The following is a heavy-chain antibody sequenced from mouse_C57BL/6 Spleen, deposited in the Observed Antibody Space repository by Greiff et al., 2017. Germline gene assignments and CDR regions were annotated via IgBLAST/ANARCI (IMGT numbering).Heavy chain of an antibody. J-gene: IGHJ3*01. CDR3: ARPRIYYDYEGFAY. D-gene: IGHD2-4*01. V-gene: IGHV1-64*01. Sequence: QVQLQQPGAELVKPGASVKLSCKASGYTFTSYWMHWVKQRPGQGLEWIGMIHPNSGSTNYNEKFKSKATLTVDKSSSTAYMQLSSLTSEDSAVYYCARPRIYYDYEGFAYWGQGTLVTVST. CDR2: IHPNSGST. CDR1: GYTFTSYW.